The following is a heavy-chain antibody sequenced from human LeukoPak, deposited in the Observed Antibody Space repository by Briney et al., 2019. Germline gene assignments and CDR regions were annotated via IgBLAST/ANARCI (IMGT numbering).Heavy chain of an antibody. V-gene: IGHV4-31*03. D-gene: IGHD3-3*01. J-gene: IGHJ4*02. CDR3: AREDDFWSGYDY. Sequence: SETLSLTCTVSGGSISSGGYYWSWIRQHPGKGLEWIGYIYYSGSTYYNPSLKSRVTMSVDTSKNQFSLKLSSVTAADTAVYYCAREDDFWSGYDYWGQGTLVTVSS. CDR1: GGSISSGGYY. CDR2: IYYSGST.